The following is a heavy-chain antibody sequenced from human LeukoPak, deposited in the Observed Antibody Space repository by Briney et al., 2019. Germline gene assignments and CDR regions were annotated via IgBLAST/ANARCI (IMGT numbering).Heavy chain of an antibody. CDR3: ARHWSHSVAQFGRSYWFDP. CDR1: GCSISGYY. J-gene: IGHJ5*02. Sequence: PSETLSLTCIVSGCSISGYYWSWIRQPAGKGLEWIGHMDTSGHTNYNSSLMSRVTISVDTSKNQFTLRLTSVTAADTAVYYCARHWSHSVAQFGRSYWFDPWGQGTLVTVSS. CDR2: MDTSGHT. V-gene: IGHV4-4*07. D-gene: IGHD2-15*01.